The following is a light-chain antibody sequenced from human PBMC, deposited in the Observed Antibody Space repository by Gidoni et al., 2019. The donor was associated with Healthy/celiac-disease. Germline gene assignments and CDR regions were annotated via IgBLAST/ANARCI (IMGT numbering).Light chain of an antibody. V-gene: IGLV1-40*01. Sequence: QSLLPQPPSVSRAPGPRVTISCTGSSSNIGAGYDVHWYQQLPGTAPKLLIYGNSNRPSGVPDRFSGSKSGTSASLAITGLQAEDEADYYCQSYDSSLSAWVFGGGTKLTVL. CDR3: QSYDSSLSAWV. CDR1: SSNIGAGYD. CDR2: GNS. J-gene: IGLJ3*02.